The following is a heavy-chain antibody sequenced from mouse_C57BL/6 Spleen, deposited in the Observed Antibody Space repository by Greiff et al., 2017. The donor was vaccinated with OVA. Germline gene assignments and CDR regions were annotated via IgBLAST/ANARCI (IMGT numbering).Heavy chain of an antibody. CDR2: IWGGGST. D-gene: IGHD1-1*01. CDR3: AKRFYYGSSDWYFDV. J-gene: IGHJ1*03. Sequence: QVQLQQSGPGLVAPSQSLSITCTVSGFSLTSYGVDWVRQPPGKGLEWLGVIWGGGSTNYNSALMSRLSISKDNSKSQVFLKMNSLQTDDTAMYYGAKRFYYGSSDWYFDVWGTGTTVTVSS. CDR1: GFSLTSYG. V-gene: IGHV2-9*01.